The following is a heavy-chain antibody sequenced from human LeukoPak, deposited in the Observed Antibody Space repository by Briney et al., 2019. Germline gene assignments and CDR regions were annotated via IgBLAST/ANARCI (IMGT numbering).Heavy chain of an antibody. Sequence: PSETLSLTCTVSGGSISIYYWTWIRQAPGKGLEWIGYIYYSGITNYNPSLKSRVTISVDTSKNQFSLKLSSVTAADTAVYYCARASSGTYYTFDYWGQGTLVTVSS. D-gene: IGHD3-10*01. CDR3: ARASSGTYYTFDY. V-gene: IGHV4-59*12. J-gene: IGHJ4*02. CDR1: GGSISIYY. CDR2: IYYSGIT.